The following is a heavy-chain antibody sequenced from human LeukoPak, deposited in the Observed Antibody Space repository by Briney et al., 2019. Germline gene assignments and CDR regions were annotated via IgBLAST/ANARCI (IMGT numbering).Heavy chain of an antibody. J-gene: IGHJ6*03. D-gene: IGHD3-10*01. V-gene: IGHV4-34*01. CDR1: GGSFSVYY. Sequence: PSETLSLTCAVYGGSFSVYYWNWIRQPPGKGLEWIGKVNHSGSTLKSRVTISVDTSKNQFSLKLSSVTAADTAVYYCARKVRGVITFYYYYYMDVWGKGTTVTVSS. CDR3: ARKVRGVITFYYYYYMDV. CDR2: VNHSGST.